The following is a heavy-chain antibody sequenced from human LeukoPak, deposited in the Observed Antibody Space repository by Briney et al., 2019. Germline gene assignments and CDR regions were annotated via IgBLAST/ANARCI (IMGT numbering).Heavy chain of an antibody. J-gene: IGHJ4*02. CDR1: GGSISSSSYY. V-gene: IGHV4-39*01. D-gene: IGHD5-18*01. CDR2: IYYSGST. Sequence: PSETLSLTCTVSGGSISSSSYYWGWIRQPPGKGLEWIGSIYYSGSTYYNPSLKSRVTISVGTSKNQFSLKLSSVTAADTAVYYCARHTGVTAPEGYWGQGTLVTVSS. CDR3: ARHTGVTAPEGY.